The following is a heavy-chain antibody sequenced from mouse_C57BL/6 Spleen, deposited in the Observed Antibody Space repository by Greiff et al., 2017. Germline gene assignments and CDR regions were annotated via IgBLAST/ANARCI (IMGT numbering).Heavy chain of an antibody. CDR3: ARDGNYDY. J-gene: IGHJ2*01. CDR1: GYAFTNYL. V-gene: IGHV1-54*01. Sequence: QVLLQQSGAELVRPGTSVKVSCKASGYAFTNYLIGWVKQRPGQGLEWIGVINPGSGGTDYNEKFKGKATLTADKASSTAYMQLSSLTSADSAVYFCARDGNYDYWGQGTTLTVSS. D-gene: IGHD2-1*01. CDR2: INPGSGGT.